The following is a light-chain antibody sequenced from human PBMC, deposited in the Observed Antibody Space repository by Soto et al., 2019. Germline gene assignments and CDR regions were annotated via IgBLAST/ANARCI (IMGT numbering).Light chain of an antibody. V-gene: IGLV2-14*01. Sequence: SVLTQPASLSGSPGQSITISCTGTSSDIGAYDYVSWFQQHPGKAPKLMISEVNNWPSGVSNRFSGSKSGNTASLTISGLQAEDEGDYYCSSYTNSNILHYVFGTGTKVTVL. CDR1: SSDIGAYDY. CDR2: EVN. J-gene: IGLJ1*01. CDR3: SSYTNSNILHYV.